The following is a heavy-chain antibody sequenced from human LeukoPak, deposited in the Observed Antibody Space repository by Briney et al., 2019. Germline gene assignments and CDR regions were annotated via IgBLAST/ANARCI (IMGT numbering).Heavy chain of an antibody. CDR1: GYTFTGYY. CDR3: ARAMVRGVIPDY. Sequence: GASVKVSCKASGYTFTGYYMHWVRQAPGQGLEWMGWINPNSGGTNYAQKFQGRVTVTRDTSISTAYMELSRLRSDDTAVYYCARAMVRGVIPDYWGQGTLVTVSS. J-gene: IGHJ4*02. V-gene: IGHV1-2*02. CDR2: INPNSGGT. D-gene: IGHD3-10*01.